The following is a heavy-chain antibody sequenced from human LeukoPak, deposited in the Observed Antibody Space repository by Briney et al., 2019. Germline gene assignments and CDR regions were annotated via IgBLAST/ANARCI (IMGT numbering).Heavy chain of an antibody. Sequence: SETLSLTCTVSGGSISSGDYYWSWIRQSPGKALQWIGEINHSGSTNYNPSLESRVTISIDTSKKQHSLKLRSVTAADTAVYYCARHRVWLQFFDYWAEGTLVTVSS. D-gene: IGHD5-12*01. CDR3: ARHRVWLQFFDY. CDR2: INHSGST. CDR1: GGSISSGDYY. J-gene: IGHJ4*02. V-gene: IGHV4-61*08.